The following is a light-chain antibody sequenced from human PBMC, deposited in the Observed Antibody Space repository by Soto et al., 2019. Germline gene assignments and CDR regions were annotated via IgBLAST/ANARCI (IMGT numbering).Light chain of an antibody. CDR1: QSVSSH. CDR2: GAS. Sequence: EIVMTQSPGTLSVSPGARVTLSCRASQSVSSHLAWYQQKPGQAPRLLIYGASTRASGIPARFSGSGSGTEFTLTISSLQSEDFPLYYCQQYKTWRTFGQGTKVEIK. CDR3: QQYKTWRT. J-gene: IGKJ1*01. V-gene: IGKV3-15*01.